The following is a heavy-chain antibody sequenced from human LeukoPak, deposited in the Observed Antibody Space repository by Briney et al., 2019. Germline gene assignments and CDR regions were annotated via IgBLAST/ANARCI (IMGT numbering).Heavy chain of an antibody. Sequence: ASVKVSCKASGYTFTSYAMHWVRQAPGQRLEWMGWINAGNGNTKYSQEFQGRVTITRDTSASTAYMELSSLRSEDMAVYYCARGPPRYSSSWYFDYWGQGTLVTVSS. CDR1: GYTFTSYA. CDR2: INAGNGNT. CDR3: ARGPPRYSSSWYFDY. V-gene: IGHV1-3*03. J-gene: IGHJ4*02. D-gene: IGHD6-13*01.